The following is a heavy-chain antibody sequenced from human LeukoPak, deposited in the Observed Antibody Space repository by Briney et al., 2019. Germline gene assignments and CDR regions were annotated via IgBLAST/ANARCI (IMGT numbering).Heavy chain of an antibody. D-gene: IGHD3-10*01. Sequence: PGGSLRLSCAASGFTFSSYAMSWVRQAPGKGLEWVSGISGSGGSTYYADSVKGRFTIARDDAKNSLYPQMNSLRAEDTAVYFCARDKGGMVPFDYWGQGTLVTVSS. CDR1: GFTFSSYA. V-gene: IGHV3-23*01. J-gene: IGHJ4*02. CDR2: ISGSGGST. CDR3: ARDKGGMVPFDY.